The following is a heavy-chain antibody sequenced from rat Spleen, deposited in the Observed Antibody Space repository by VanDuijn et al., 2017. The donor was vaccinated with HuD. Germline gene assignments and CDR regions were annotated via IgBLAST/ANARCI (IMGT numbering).Heavy chain of an antibody. J-gene: IGHJ4*01. Sequence: EVQLVESDGGLVQPGRSLKLSCAASGFTFSDYYMAWVRQAPTKGLEWVATISYDGSSTYYRDSVKGRFTISRDNAKSTLYLQMDSLRSEDTATYYCARRWVMDAWGQGASVTVSS. CDR2: ISYDGSST. CDR3: ARRWVMDA. V-gene: IGHV5-29*01. CDR1: GFTFSDYY.